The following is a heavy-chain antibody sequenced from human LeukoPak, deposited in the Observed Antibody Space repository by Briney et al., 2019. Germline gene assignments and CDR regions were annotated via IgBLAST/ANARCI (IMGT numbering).Heavy chain of an antibody. D-gene: IGHD3-10*01. CDR3: AKEGIWFGQFAFDS. V-gene: IGHV3-23*01. J-gene: IGHJ4*02. Sequence: HPGGSLRLSCPASGFIFGTYVMTWVRQAPGKGLEWVSDISASGGSTYYADSVKGRFTISRDNSKNTLYLQMNSLRVEDTAVYYCAKEGIWFGQFAFDSWGQGALVTVSS. CDR2: ISASGGST. CDR1: GFIFGTYV.